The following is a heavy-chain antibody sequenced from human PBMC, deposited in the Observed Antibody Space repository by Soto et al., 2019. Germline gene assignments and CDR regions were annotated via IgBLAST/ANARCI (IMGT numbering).Heavy chain of an antibody. CDR2: INHSGST. V-gene: IGHV4-34*01. CDR1: GGSFSGYY. D-gene: IGHD2-2*01. CDR3: ARGETLVVPAAYYYYYYMDV. Sequence: QVQLQQWGAGLLKPSETLSLTCAVYGGSFSGYYWSWIRQPPGKGLEWIGEINHSGSTNYNPSLKSRVTISVDTSKNQFSLKLSSVTAADTAVYYCARGETLVVPAAYYYYYYMDVWGKGTTVTVSS. J-gene: IGHJ6*03.